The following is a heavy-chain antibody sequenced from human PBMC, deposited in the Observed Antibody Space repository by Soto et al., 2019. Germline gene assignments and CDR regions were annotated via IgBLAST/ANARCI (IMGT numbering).Heavy chain of an antibody. V-gene: IGHV4-30-4*01. CDR1: GGSISSGDYY. D-gene: IGHD6-13*01. J-gene: IGHJ5*02. CDR3: ARDRRVRKQQPWFDP. CDR2: IYYSGST. Sequence: SETLSLTCTVSGGSISSGDYYWSWIRQPPGKGLEWIGYIYYSGSTYYNPSLKSRVTISVDTSKNQFSLKLSSVTAADTAVYYCARDRRVRKQQPWFDPWGQGTLVTVSS.